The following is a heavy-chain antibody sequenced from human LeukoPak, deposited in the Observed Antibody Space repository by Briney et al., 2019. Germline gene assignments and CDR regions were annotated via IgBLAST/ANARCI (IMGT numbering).Heavy chain of an antibody. CDR3: ARVGSCSSTSCRDY. Sequence: PSETLSLTCTVSGGSISSGGYYWSWIRQPAGKGLEWIGRIFASGSTNYNPSLKSRVTISIDTSKTQFSLNLIPVTAADTAVYYCARVGSCSSTSCRDYWGQGTLVTVSS. J-gene: IGHJ4*02. V-gene: IGHV4-61*02. CDR2: IFASGST. CDR1: GGSISSGGYY. D-gene: IGHD2-2*01.